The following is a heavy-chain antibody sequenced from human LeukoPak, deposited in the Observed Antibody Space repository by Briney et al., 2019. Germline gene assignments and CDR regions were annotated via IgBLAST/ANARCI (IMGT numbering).Heavy chain of an antibody. D-gene: IGHD3-10*01. J-gene: IGHJ3*02. CDR1: GYTLTELS. CDR3: ATSYGSGSCYNEGGAFDI. V-gene: IGHV1-24*01. Sequence: ASVKVSCKVSGYTLTELSMHWVRQAPGKGLEWMGGFDPEDGETIYAQKFQGRVTMTEDTSTDTAYMELSSLRSEDTAVYYCATSYGSGSCYNEGGAFDIWGQGTMVTVSS. CDR2: FDPEDGET.